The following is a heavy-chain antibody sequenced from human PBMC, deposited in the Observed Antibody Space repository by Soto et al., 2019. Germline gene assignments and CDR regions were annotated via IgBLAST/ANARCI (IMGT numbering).Heavy chain of an antibody. CDR2: INPNSGGT. D-gene: IGHD4-17*01. V-gene: IGHV1-2*04. CDR1: GYTFTGYY. CDR3: ARVSGPFSYGDYGGYYFDY. Sequence: ASVKVSCKASGYTFTGYYMHWVRQAPGQGLEWMGWINPNSGGTNYAQKFQGWVTMTRDTSISTAYMELSRLRSDDTAVYYCARVSGPFSYGDYGGYYFDYWGQGTLVTVSS. J-gene: IGHJ4*02.